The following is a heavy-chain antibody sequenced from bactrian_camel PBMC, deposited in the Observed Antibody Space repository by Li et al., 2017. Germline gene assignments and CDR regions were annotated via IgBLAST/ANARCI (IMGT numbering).Heavy chain of an antibody. J-gene: IGHJ4*01. CDR1: GSVDLINK. D-gene: IGHD7*01. CDR3: AASSRLTGLSLTPGTYNY. CDR2: IYVPDGTL. V-gene: IGHV3S53*01. Sequence: HVQLVESGGGSVQVGGSLRLSCTASGSVDLINKWAWFRQAPGKEREGVAHIYVPDGTLRYAETVRGRFTISQDNAKKTAYLQMNSLKLEDTAMYYCAASSRLTGLSLTPGTYNYWGQGTQVTVS.